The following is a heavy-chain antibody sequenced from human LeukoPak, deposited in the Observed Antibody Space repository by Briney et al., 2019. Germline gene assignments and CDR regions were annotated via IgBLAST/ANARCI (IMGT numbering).Heavy chain of an antibody. CDR1: GFTFSSSW. J-gene: IGHJ6*03. D-gene: IGHD1/OR15-1a*01. CDR3: ARRTLPYLDV. Sequence: GGSLRLSCAASGFTFSSSWMTWVRQAPGKGLEWVANIKQDGSEESYVDSVRGRFTISRGNAKNSLYLQMNSLRAEDTAVYFCARRTLPYLDVWGKGTTVTVSS. V-gene: IGHV3-7*01. CDR2: IKQDGSEE.